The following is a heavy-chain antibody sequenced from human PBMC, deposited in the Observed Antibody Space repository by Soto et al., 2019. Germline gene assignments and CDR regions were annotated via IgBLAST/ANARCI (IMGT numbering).Heavy chain of an antibody. V-gene: IGHV4-39*07. CDR3: ASTTAVPNTLRSRYFFDY. J-gene: IGHJ4*02. CDR1: GGSINSSSYF. Sequence: SETLSLTCSVSGGSINSSSYFWGWVRQPPGKGLEWIGSIYSGSTYYNPSLRSRVTISVATSKNQFSLKLSSATTADTALYYCASTTAVPNTLRSRYFFDYWGQGTLVTVSS. CDR2: IYSGST. D-gene: IGHD4-17*01.